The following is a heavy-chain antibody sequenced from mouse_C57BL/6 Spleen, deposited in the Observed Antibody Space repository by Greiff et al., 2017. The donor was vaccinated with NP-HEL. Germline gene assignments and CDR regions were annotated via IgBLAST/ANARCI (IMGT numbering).Heavy chain of an antibody. D-gene: IGHD1-1*01. CDR2: IDPSDSYT. CDR1: GYTFTSYW. V-gene: IGHV1-69*01. Sequence: VQLQQPGAELVMPGASVKLSCKASGYTFTSYWMHWVKQRPGQGLEWIGEIDPSDSYTNYNQKFKGKSTLTVDKSSSTAYMQLSSLTSEDSAVYYCARLLRYPYYYAMDYWGQGTSVTVSS. J-gene: IGHJ4*01. CDR3: ARLLRYPYYYAMDY.